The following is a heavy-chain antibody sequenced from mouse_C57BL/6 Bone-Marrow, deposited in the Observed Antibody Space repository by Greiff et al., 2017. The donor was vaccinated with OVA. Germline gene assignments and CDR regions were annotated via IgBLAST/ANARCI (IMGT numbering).Heavy chain of an antibody. CDR3: ARLFRSVWFAY. D-gene: IGHD1-1*01. V-gene: IGHV1-5*01. J-gene: IGHJ3*01. CDR1: GYTFTSYW. CDR2: IYPANSDT. Sequence: EVMLVEPGTVLARPGASVKMSCKTSGYTFTSYWMHWVKQRPVQGLEWIGAIYPANSDTGYNQKFKGKAKLTVVKSASTAYMELSSLTCEDSAVYYCARLFRSVWFAYWGQGTLVTVSA.